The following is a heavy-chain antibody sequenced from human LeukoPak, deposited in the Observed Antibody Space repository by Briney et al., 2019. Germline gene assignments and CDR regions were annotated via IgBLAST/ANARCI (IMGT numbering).Heavy chain of an antibody. D-gene: IGHD3-10*01. CDR2: INHSGST. Sequence: KASETLSLTCTVSGGSISSSSYYWSWIRQPPGKGLEWIGEINHSGSTNYNPSLKSRVTISVDTSKNQFSLKLSSVTAADTAVYYCARYGSGSYYTRPKTNFPFAYWGQGTLVTVSS. CDR3: ARYGSGSYYTRPKTNFPFAY. CDR1: GGSISSSSYY. J-gene: IGHJ4*02. V-gene: IGHV4-39*07.